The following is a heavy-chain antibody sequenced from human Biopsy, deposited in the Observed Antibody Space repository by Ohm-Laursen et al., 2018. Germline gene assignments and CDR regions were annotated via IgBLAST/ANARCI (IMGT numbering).Heavy chain of an antibody. J-gene: IGHJ3*02. CDR1: GFTFASHA. V-gene: IGHV3-23*01. CDR3: TKAGSQDGFDI. CDR2: ISGSGDTA. Sequence: SLRLSCAAPGFTFASHAMRWVRQAPGKGLEWVSLISGSGDTAYYPDSVKGRFTISRDDFKNTLYLEMNSLRTEETAKYYCTKAGSQDGFDIWGPGTMVTVSS. D-gene: IGHD3-10*01.